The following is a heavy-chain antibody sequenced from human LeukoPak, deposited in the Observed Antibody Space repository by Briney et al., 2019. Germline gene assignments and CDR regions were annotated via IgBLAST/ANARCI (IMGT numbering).Heavy chain of an antibody. V-gene: IGHV1-18*04. CDR3: ARDRGAVAGTENWFDP. CDR1: GYAFTTYG. D-gene: IGHD6-19*01. J-gene: IGHJ5*02. CDR2: ISAYNGNT. Sequence: ASVKASCKASGYAFTTYGISWVRQAPGQGLEWMGWISAYNGNTKYAQKLQGRVTMTTDTPTSTAYMELRSLRSDDTAVYYCARDRGAVAGTENWFDPWGQGTLVTVSS.